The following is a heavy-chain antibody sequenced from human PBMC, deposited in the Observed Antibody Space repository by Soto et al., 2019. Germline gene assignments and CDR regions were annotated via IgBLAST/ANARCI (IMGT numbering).Heavy chain of an antibody. CDR1: GGSMSTSDYY. CDR3: VSYGSGTYYSGYSFDF. J-gene: IGHJ4*02. V-gene: IGHV4-39*07. CDR2: IDYRGTA. Sequence: SETLSLTCTVSGGSMSTSDYYWGWIRQTPGKGLEYIGNIDYRGTASYNPSLESRVTISVDTSKNQFSLELSSVTAADTALYYCVSYGSGTYYSGYSFDFWSQGSLVTVS. D-gene: IGHD3-10*01.